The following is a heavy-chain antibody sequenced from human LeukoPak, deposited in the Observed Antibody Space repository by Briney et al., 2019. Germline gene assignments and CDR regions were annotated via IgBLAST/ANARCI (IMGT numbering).Heavy chain of an antibody. Sequence: SVKVSCKASGGTFSSYAISWVRQAPGQGLEWMGGIIPIFGTADYAQKFQGRVTITADESTSTAYMELSSLRSEDTAVYYCARVLSCGDYVEDYWGQGTLVTVSS. J-gene: IGHJ4*02. V-gene: IGHV1-69*13. CDR3: ARVLSCGDYVEDY. CDR1: GGTFSSYA. D-gene: IGHD4-17*01. CDR2: IIPIFGTA.